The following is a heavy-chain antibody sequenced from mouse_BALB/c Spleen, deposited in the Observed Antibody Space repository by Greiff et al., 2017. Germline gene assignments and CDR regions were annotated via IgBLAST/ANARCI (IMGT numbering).Heavy chain of an antibody. CDR3: AREGNYEAWFAY. J-gene: IGHJ3*01. CDR1: GYTFTSYY. V-gene: IGHV1S56*01. D-gene: IGHD2-1*01. Sequence: VQLQQSGPELVKPGASVRISCKASGYTFTSYYIHWVKQRPGQGLEWIGWIYPGNVNTKYNEKFKGKATLTADKSSSTAYMQLSSLTSEDSAVYFCAREGNYEAWFAYWGQGTLVTVSA. CDR2: IYPGNVNT.